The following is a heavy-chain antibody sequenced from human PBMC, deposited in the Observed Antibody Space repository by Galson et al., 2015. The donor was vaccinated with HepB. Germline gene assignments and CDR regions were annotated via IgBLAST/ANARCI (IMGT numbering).Heavy chain of an antibody. CDR1: GYTFTNYG. D-gene: IGHD2-15*01. V-gene: IGHV1-18*01. Sequence: SVKVSCKASGYTFTNYGLSWVRQAPGQGLEWMGWSSPSDGNTNYAQKFQGRVTMTTDTSTSTAYMELRSLTSDDTAVYYCARVVVRGTNWFDPWGQGTLVTVSS. J-gene: IGHJ5*02. CDR3: ARVVVRGTNWFDP. CDR2: SSPSDGNT.